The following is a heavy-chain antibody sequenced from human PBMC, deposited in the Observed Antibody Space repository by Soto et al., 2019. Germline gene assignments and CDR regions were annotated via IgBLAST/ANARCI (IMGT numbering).Heavy chain of an antibody. J-gene: IGHJ4*02. V-gene: IGHV3-23*01. D-gene: IGHD3-22*01. Sequence: GGSLRLSCAASGFTFSSYAMSWVRQAPGKGLEWVSAISGSGGSTYYADSVKGRFTISRDNSKNTLYLQMNSLRAEDTAVYYCAKRGNYYDSSGSKYYFDYWGQGTLVTVSS. CDR1: GFTFSSYA. CDR3: AKRGNYYDSSGSKYYFDY. CDR2: ISGSGGST.